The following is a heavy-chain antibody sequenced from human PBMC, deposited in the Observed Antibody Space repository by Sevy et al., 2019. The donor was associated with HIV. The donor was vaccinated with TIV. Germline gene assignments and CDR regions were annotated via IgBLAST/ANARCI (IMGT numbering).Heavy chain of an antibody. V-gene: IGHV3-15*01. CDR3: ATVFFCGGGRCHSPHLDY. D-gene: IGHD2-15*01. CDR1: GFRFSNAW. J-gene: IGHJ4*02. Sequence: GGSLRLSCTTSGFRFSNAWMSWVRQAPGKGPEWVGRSKSKTDGGTTDYAAPVKGRFTISRDDSKNMLYLEMNTLKTEDTAVYYCATVFFCGGGRCHSPHLDYWGQGTLVTVSS. CDR2: SKSKTDGGTT.